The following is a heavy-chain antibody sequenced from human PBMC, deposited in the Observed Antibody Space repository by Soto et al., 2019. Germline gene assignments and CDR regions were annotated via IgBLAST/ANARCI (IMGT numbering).Heavy chain of an antibody. CDR3: ARSPNYYYYGFDV. V-gene: IGHV4-61*08. J-gene: IGHJ6*02. CDR2: IYYSGST. CDR1: GGSVSSGDYF. Sequence: SETLSLTCTVSGGSVSSGDYFWSWLRQSPGKRLEWIAYIYYSGSTNYNPSLKSRATISVDTSKSQVSLTLTSMTAADAALYYFARSPNYYYYGFDVWGQGTAVTVSS. D-gene: IGHD3-10*01.